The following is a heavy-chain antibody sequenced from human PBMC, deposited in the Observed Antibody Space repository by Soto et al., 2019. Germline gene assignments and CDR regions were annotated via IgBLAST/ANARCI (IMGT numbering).Heavy chain of an antibody. CDR1: GYRFTSYW. Sequence: PGESLKISCKGSGYRFTSYWISWVRQMPGKGLEWMGRIDPSDSQTDYSPSFKGHVTISSDKSTSTAYLQWTSLKASDTAIYYCARPGGITAIGSDFDVWGQGTKVTGSS. CDR2: IDPSDSQT. V-gene: IGHV5-10-1*01. CDR3: ARPGGITAIGSDFDV. J-gene: IGHJ3*01. D-gene: IGHD1-20*01.